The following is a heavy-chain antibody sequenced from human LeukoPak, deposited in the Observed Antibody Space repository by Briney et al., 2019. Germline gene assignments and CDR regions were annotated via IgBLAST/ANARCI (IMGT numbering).Heavy chain of an antibody. D-gene: IGHD3-16*01. J-gene: IGHJ4*02. CDR3: AKVQHWGLTPTPVDH. CDR1: GFTFSSYD. V-gene: IGHV3-30*18. CDR2: ISNDGNYK. Sequence: GKSLRLSCAASGFTFSSYDMHWVRQAPGKGLEWVAFISNDGNYKYYADSVKGRFTISRDTSENTLHLQMNSLRGEDTAVYYCAKVQHWGLTPTPVDHRGQGTLVTVSS.